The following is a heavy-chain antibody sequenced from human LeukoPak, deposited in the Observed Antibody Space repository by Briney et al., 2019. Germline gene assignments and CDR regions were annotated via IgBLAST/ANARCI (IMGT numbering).Heavy chain of an antibody. J-gene: IGHJ4*02. V-gene: IGHV3-23*01. CDR3: AKVSPDFWSGYTINYFDY. CDR2: ISGGGSTT. Sequence: GGSLRLSCAASGFTFSDCYMTWVRQAPGKGLEWVSTISGGGSTTYYADSVKGRFTISRDNSKNTLHLQMNSLRAEDTAVYYCAKVSPDFWSGYTINYFDYWGQGALVTVSS. D-gene: IGHD3-3*01. CDR1: GFTFSDCY.